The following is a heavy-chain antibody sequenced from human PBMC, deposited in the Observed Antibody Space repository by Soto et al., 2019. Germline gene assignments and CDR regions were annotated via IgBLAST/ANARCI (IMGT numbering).Heavy chain of an antibody. J-gene: IGHJ6*02. Sequence: SETLSLTCTVSGGSISSHYWSWVRQPPGKGREWVGYIYYSGSTNYNPSLKRRVTISVDTSKNQFSLKLTSVTAADTAVYYCARATDYYDSSGFLQGMDVWGQGSTVTVSS. CDR2: IYYSGST. D-gene: IGHD3-22*01. CDR1: GGSISSHY. CDR3: ARATDYYDSSGFLQGMDV. V-gene: IGHV4-59*11.